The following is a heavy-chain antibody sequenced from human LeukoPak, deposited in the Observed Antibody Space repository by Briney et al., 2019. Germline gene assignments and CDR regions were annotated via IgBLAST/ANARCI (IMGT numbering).Heavy chain of an antibody. CDR1: GGSFSGYF. CDR3: AKSNGYGLVDI. D-gene: IGHD3-10*01. CDR2: INHSGST. V-gene: IGHV4-34*01. J-gene: IGHJ3*02. Sequence: PSETLSLTCGVYGGSFSGYFWSWIRQPPGKGLEWIGEINHSGSTNCNPSLKTRVTISVDTSKNQFSLKLNSVTAADTAVYYCAKSNGYGLVDIWGQGTMVTVSS.